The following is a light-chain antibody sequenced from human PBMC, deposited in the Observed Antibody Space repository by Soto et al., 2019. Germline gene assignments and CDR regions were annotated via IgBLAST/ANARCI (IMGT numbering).Light chain of an antibody. CDR1: QSLNSN. CDR2: GAS. CDR3: QQYNYWPPNT. Sequence: DIVLTQSPDTLSLSPGNRATLSCRATQSLNSNLAWYQQKPGQAPRLLIYGASTRATGIPARFSGSGSGTEFALTISSLQSEDFAVYYCQQYNYWPPNTFGGGTKVDIK. V-gene: IGKV3-15*01. J-gene: IGKJ4*01.